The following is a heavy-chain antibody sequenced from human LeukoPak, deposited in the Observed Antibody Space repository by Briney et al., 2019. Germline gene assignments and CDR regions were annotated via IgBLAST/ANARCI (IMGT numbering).Heavy chain of an antibody. D-gene: IGHD3-10*01. V-gene: IGHV4-39*07. CDR3: AREATMVRGAQRFDY. J-gene: IGHJ4*02. CDR2: IYYSGST. Sequence: SETLSLTCTVSGGSISSSSYYWGWIRQPPGKGLEWIGSIYYSGSTYYNPSLKSRVTISIDTSKNQFSLKLSSVTDADTAVYYCAREATMVRGAQRFDYWGQGTLVTVSS. CDR1: GGSISSSSYY.